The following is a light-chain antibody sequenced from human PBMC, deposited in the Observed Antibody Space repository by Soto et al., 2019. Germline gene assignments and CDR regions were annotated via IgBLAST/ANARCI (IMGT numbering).Light chain of an antibody. V-gene: IGKV3-20*01. Sequence: EIVLTQSPGTLSLSPGERATLSCRASQSVSSTYVAWYQQKPGQSPRLLIEGASSRATGIPDRFSGSGSGTDFTLTISRLEPEDCAVYYCQQDGSSPWTFGKGTKVDSK. CDR1: QSVSSTY. CDR3: QQDGSSPWT. CDR2: GAS. J-gene: IGKJ1*01.